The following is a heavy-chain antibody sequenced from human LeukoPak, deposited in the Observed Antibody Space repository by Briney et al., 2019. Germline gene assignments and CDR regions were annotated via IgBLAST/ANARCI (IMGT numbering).Heavy chain of an antibody. CDR3: ARGSSNIAARNNWFDP. J-gene: IGHJ5*02. CDR1: GFTFSTNS. D-gene: IGHD6-6*01. Sequence: KPGGSLRLSCAASGFTFSTNSMNWLRQAPGKGLEWVSSISTSSSYINYADSVKGRFTISRDNAKNSLYLQMNTLRAEDTAVYYCARGSSNIAARNNWFDPWGQGTLVTVSS. CDR2: ISTSSSYI. V-gene: IGHV3-21*01.